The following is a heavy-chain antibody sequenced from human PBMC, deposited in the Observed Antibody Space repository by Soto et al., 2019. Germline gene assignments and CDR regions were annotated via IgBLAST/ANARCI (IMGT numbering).Heavy chain of an antibody. CDR1: GFTFSSYA. V-gene: IGHV3-23*01. D-gene: IGHD1-26*01. CDR2: ISGSADST. Sequence: EVQLLESGGGLVQPGGSLRLSCAASGFTFSSYAMRWVRQAPGKGLEWVSAISGSADSTYYADSVKGRFTISRDNSKNALYLQMNSLRPEDTAVYDCARRGSGSYCDYWGQGTLVTVSS. J-gene: IGHJ4*02. CDR3: ARRGSGSYCDY.